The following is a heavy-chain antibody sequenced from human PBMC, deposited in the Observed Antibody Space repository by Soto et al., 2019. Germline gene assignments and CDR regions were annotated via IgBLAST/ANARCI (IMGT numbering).Heavy chain of an antibody. CDR2: IYHSGST. Sequence: PSATLSLTCAVSGGSISSSNWWSWVRQPPGKGLEWIGEIYHSGSTNYNPSLKSRVIISVDKSKNQFSLKLSSVTAADTAVYYCARDPSYYYDSSGYSSSNWFDPWGQGTLVTVSS. V-gene: IGHV4-4*02. D-gene: IGHD3-22*01. CDR3: ARDPSYYYDSSGYSSSNWFDP. J-gene: IGHJ5*02. CDR1: GGSISSSNW.